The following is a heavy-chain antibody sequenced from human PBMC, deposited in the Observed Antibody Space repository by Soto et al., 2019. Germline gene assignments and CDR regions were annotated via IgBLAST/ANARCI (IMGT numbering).Heavy chain of an antibody. CDR1: GFSLSTSGVG. D-gene: IGHD2-15*01. V-gene: IGHV2-5*02. J-gene: IGHJ5*02. CDR3: ARGLQYCSGGICYPWGNWFDP. Sequence: QITLKESGPTLVKPTQTLTLTCTFSGFSLSTSGVGVGWIRQPPGKALEWLALIYWDDDKRYNPSLKSRLTITKDTSKNQVVLTMTNMDPVDTATYYCARGLQYCSGGICYPWGNWFDPWGQGTLVTVSS. CDR2: IYWDDDK.